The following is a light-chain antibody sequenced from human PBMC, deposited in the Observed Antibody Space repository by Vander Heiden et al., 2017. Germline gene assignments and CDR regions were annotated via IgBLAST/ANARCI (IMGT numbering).Light chain of an antibody. CDR3: AAWDDSLNGQV. CDR1: RPILGSNT. CDR2: SNN. V-gene: IGLV1-44*01. J-gene: IGLJ1*01. Sequence: QSVLTQPPSASGTPGPRVPISWSGTRPILGSNTVNWYQQLPGTAPKLLIYSNNQRPSGGPDRFSGSKSGTSASLAISGLQSEDEADYYCAAWDDSLNGQVFGTGTKVTVL.